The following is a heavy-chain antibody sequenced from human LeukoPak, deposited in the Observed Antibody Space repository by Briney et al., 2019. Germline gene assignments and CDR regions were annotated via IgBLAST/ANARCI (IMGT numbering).Heavy chain of an antibody. CDR3: ATARNCGGDCYSYNFDY. V-gene: IGHV1-24*01. Sequence: ASVKVSCKASGYTFTSYGISWVRQAPGQGLEWMGGFDPEDGETIYAQKFQGRVTMTEDTSTDTAYMELSSLRSEETAVYYCATARNCGGDCYSYNFDYWGQGTLVTVSS. J-gene: IGHJ4*02. CDR1: GYTFTSYG. D-gene: IGHD2-21*02. CDR2: FDPEDGET.